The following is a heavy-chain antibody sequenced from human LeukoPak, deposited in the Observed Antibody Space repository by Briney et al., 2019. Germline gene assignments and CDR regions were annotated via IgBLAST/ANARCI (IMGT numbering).Heavy chain of an antibody. CDR2: IYHSGST. D-gene: IGHD2-8*01. V-gene: IGHV4-39*01. CDR1: GGSISSTGYY. Sequence: PSETLSLTCTVSGGSISSTGYYWGWIRQSPGKGLEWIGTIYHSGSTYYNPSLKGRVTISVDTSKNQFSLKLSSVTAADMAVYYCTRYQWWLAPRNFDYWGQGTLVTASS. CDR3: TRYQWWLAPRNFDY. J-gene: IGHJ4*02.